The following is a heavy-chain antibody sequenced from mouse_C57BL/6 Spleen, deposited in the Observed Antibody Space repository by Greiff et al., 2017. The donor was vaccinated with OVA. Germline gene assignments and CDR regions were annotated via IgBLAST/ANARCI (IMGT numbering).Heavy chain of an antibody. V-gene: IGHV1-69*01. J-gene: IGHJ4*01. CDR1: GYTFTSYW. D-gene: IGHD3-2*02. CDR3: ARGSSGYRAMDY. CDR2: IDPSDSYT. Sequence: VQLQQPGAELVMPGASVKLSCKASGYTFTSYWMHWVKQRPGQGLEWIGEIDPSDSYTNYNQKFKGKSTLTVEKSSSTAYMQLSSLTSEDSAVYYCARGSSGYRAMDYWGQGTSVTVSS.